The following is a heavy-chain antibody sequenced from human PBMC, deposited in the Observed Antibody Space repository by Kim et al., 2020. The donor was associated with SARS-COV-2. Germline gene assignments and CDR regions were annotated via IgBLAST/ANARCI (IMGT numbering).Heavy chain of an antibody. CDR2: ISGSGGST. Sequence: GGSLRLSCAVSGFTFSTYAMSWVRQAPGKGLEWVSLISGSGGSTYYADSVKGRFIISRDNSKNTLYLQMNSLRAEDMAVYYCARIRGKAAAGRNYYFDYWGQGTLVSVSS. J-gene: IGHJ4*02. CDR1: GFTFSTYA. CDR3: ARIRGKAAAGRNYYFDY. V-gene: IGHV3-23*01. D-gene: IGHD6-13*01.